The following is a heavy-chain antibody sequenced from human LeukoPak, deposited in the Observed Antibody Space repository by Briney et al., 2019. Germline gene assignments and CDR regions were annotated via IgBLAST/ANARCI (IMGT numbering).Heavy chain of an antibody. Sequence: PGGSLRLSCAASGFTFSSYEMNWVRQAPGKGLEGVSYISSGGSTIYYVDSVKGRFTISRDNAKNSLYLQMNSLRAEDTAVYYCATSYYDTSGYYHPLKDHWGQGTLVTVSS. CDR1: GFTFSSYE. D-gene: IGHD3-22*01. V-gene: IGHV3-48*03. CDR2: ISSGGSTI. CDR3: ATSYYDTSGYYHPLKDH. J-gene: IGHJ4*02.